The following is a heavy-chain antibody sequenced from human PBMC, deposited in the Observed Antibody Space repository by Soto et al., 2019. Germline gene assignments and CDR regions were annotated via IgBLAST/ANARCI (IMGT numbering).Heavy chain of an antibody. J-gene: IGHJ5*02. Sequence: QLQLQESGPGLVKPSETLSLTCTVSGGSISSSSFHWGWIRQPPGKGLEWIGRIYYSGSTYYSPSLKSLVTISVDTSKNQFSLKLSSVTAADTAVYYCARRERAAGTDWWFDPWGQGTRVTVSS. D-gene: IGHD6-13*01. CDR3: ARRERAAGTDWWFDP. V-gene: IGHV4-39*01. CDR2: IYYSGST. CDR1: GGSISSSSFH.